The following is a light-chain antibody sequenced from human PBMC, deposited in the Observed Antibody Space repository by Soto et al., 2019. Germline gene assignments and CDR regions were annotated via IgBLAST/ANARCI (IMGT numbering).Light chain of an antibody. CDR3: SSYTSSSTLEV. CDR1: SSDVGGYNY. CDR2: DVS. J-gene: IGLJ2*01. Sequence: QSALTQPASVSGSPGQSITISCTGTSSDVGGYNYVSWYQQHPGKAPKLMIYDVSNRPSGVSNRFSGSKSGNTASLTISGLRAEDEADYYCSSYTSSSTLEVFGGGTKLTVL. V-gene: IGLV2-14*01.